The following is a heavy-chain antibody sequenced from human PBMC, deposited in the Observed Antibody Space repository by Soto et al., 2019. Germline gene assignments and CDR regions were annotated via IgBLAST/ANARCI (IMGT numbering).Heavy chain of an antibody. J-gene: IGHJ4*02. D-gene: IGHD6-6*01. Sequence: QLQLQESGPGLVKPSETLSLTCTVSGDSITSSSHYWGWIRQPPGKGLECIANIYYDGNTYYNPSLNSRGAISFDTSMNQFSLRLNSVTAADTAVYYCAKSSIEPRVFMYPFDSWGQGTLVTVSS. CDR2: IYYDGNT. V-gene: IGHV4-39*01. CDR3: AKSSIEPRVFMYPFDS. CDR1: GDSITSSSHY.